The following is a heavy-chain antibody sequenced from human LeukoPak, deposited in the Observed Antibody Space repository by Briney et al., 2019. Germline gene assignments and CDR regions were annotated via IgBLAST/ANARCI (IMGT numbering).Heavy chain of an antibody. Sequence: ASVKVSCKASGYTFTSYGISWVRQAPGQGLEWMGWISAYNGNTNYAQKLQGRVTMTTDTSTSTAYMELRSLRSDDTAVYYCARVRHIVEVVAATPELRKDRWFDPWGQGTLVTVSS. CDR3: ARVRHIVEVVAATPELRKDRWFDP. V-gene: IGHV1-18*01. CDR2: ISAYNGNT. D-gene: IGHD2-15*01. CDR1: GYTFTSYG. J-gene: IGHJ5*02.